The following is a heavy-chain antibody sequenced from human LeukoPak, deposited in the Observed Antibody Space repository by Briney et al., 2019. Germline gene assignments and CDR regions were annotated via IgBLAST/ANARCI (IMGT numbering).Heavy chain of an antibody. Sequence: QPGGSLRLSCVASGFRVSNYYMSWVRQAPGKGLEWVSVISTGSGTSYTDSVKGRFTFSRDNSKNTLFLQMNSLRAEDTGVYYCARGGITDYGDYSSFDYWGQGTLLTVSS. CDR3: ARGGITDYGDYSSFDY. CDR2: ISTGSGT. CDR1: GFRVSNYY. V-gene: IGHV3-66*01. D-gene: IGHD4-17*01. J-gene: IGHJ4*02.